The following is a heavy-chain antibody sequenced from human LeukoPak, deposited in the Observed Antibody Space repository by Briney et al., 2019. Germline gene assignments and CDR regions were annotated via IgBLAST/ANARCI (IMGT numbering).Heavy chain of an antibody. CDR2: ISSSSSYI. J-gene: IGHJ3*02. CDR1: GFTFSSYS. Sequence: GGSLRLSCAASGFTFSSYSMTWVRQAPGKGLEWVSSISSSSSYIYYADSVKGRFTISRDNAKNSLYLQMNSLRAEDTAVYYCARDPYNWNAFDIWGQGTMVTVSS. CDR3: ARDPYNWNAFDI. V-gene: IGHV3-21*01. D-gene: IGHD1-1*01.